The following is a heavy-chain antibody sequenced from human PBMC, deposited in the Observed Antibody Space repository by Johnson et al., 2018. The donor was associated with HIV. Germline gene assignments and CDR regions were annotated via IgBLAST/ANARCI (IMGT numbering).Heavy chain of an antibody. CDR2: ISYDGSNK. CDR3: ARGVQPFGAPGAFDI. D-gene: IGHD3-16*01. V-gene: IGHV3-30*03. J-gene: IGHJ3*02. CDR1: GFTFRSYG. Sequence: QVQLVESGGGVVQPGRSLRLSCAASGFTFRSYGMHWVRQAPGKGLEWVAVISYDGSNKYYADSVKGRFTISRDNSKNTLYLQMNSLRVDDTALYYCARGVQPFGAPGAFDIWGQGTVVTVSS.